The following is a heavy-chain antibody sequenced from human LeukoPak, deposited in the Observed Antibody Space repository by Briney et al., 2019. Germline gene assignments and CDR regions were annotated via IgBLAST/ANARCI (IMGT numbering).Heavy chain of an antibody. V-gene: IGHV1-69*13. CDR3: ARGVEMATIHYFDC. CDR1: GGTFSSYA. Sequence: ASVKVSCKASGGTFSSYAISWVRQAPGQGLEWMGGIIPIFGTANYAQKFQGRVTITADESTSTAYMELSSLRSEDTAVYYCARGVEMATIHYFDCWGQGTLVTVSS. J-gene: IGHJ4*02. D-gene: IGHD5-24*01. CDR2: IIPIFGTA.